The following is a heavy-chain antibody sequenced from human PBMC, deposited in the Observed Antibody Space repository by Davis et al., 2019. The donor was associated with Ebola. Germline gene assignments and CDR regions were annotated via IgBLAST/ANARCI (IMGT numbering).Heavy chain of an antibody. D-gene: IGHD4-11*01. CDR2: IYSSGST. CDR3: ARHVHDYSNYYYYYYMDV. J-gene: IGHJ6*03. Sequence: PSETLSLTCTVSGGSISDYYWSWIRQPAGKGLEWIGRIYSSGSTNYNPSLKSRVTISVDTSKNQFSLKLSSVTAADTAVYYCARHVHDYSNYYYYYYMDVWGKGTTVTVSS. CDR1: GGSISDYY. V-gene: IGHV4-4*07.